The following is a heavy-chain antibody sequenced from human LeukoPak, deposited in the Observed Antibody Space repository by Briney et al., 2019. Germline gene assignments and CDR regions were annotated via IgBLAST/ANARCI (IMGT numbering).Heavy chain of an antibody. J-gene: IGHJ3*02. CDR2: IYYSGST. D-gene: IGHD4-17*01. CDR3: AREPTVTPDAFDI. Sequence: PSETLSLTCTVSGGSISSYYWGWIRQPPGKGLEWIGYIYYSGSTNYNPSLKSRVTISVDTSKNQFSLKLSSVTAADTAVYYCAREPTVTPDAFDIWGQGTMVTVSS. CDR1: GGSISSYY. V-gene: IGHV4-59*01.